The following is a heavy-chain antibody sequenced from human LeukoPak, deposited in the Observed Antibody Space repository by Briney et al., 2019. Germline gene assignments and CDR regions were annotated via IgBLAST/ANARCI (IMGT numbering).Heavy chain of an antibody. CDR3: AKGRGTQQLAALDF. D-gene: IGHD6-13*01. J-gene: IGHJ4*02. Sequence: GGSLRLSCAASGFTFNNFAMHWVRQAPGTGLEWVSGISWNSGSIGYADSVKGRFTISRDNAKSSLYLQMNSLRAEDVALYYCAKGRGTQQLAALDFWGQGTRVTVSS. CDR2: ISWNSGSI. V-gene: IGHV3-9*03. CDR1: GFTFNNFA.